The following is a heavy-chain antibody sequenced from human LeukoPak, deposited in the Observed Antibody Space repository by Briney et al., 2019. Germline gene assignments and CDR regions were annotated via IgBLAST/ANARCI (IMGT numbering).Heavy chain of an antibody. Sequence: PGGSLRLSCAASAFTFSSYAISWARQAPGKGLEWVSGISASGSTSYYADSVKGRFTTSRDNSKNTLYLQMNSLRAEDTAVYFCAKSGSSNPYYFDYWGQGTLVTVSS. J-gene: IGHJ4*02. CDR1: AFTFSSYA. CDR3: AKSGSSNPYYFDY. V-gene: IGHV3-23*01. D-gene: IGHD6-13*01. CDR2: ISASGSTS.